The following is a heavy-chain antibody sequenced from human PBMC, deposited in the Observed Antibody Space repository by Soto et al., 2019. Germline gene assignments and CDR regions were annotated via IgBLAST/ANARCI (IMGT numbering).Heavy chain of an antibody. D-gene: IGHD3-22*01. V-gene: IGHV4-30-4*01. CDR2: IYYSGST. CDR3: ARHSRQYYDSSGSFDY. CDR1: GGSISSGDYY. J-gene: IGHJ4*02. Sequence: QVQLQESGPGLVKPSQTLSLTCTVSGGSISSGDYYWSWIRQPPGKGLEWIGYIYYSGSTYYNPSLKSRVTISVDTSKTQFSLKLSSVTAADTAVYYCARHSRQYYDSSGSFDYWGQGTLVTVSS.